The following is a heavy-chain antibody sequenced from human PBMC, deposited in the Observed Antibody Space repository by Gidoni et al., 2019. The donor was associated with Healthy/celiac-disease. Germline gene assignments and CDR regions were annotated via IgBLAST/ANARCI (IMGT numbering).Heavy chain of an antibody. J-gene: IGHJ4*02. V-gene: IGHV3-9*01. D-gene: IGHD3-3*01. Sequence: EVQLVESGGGLVQPGRSLRLSCAASGFTFDDYAMHWVRQAPGKGLEWVSGISWNSGSIGYADSVKGRFTISRDNAKNSLYLQMNSLRAEDTALYYCAKDAGLTISLYYFDYWGQGTLVTVSS. CDR2: ISWNSGSI. CDR3: AKDAGLTISLYYFDY. CDR1: GFTFDDYA.